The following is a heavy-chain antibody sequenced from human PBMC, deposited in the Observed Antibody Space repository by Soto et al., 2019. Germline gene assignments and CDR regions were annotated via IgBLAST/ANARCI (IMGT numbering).Heavy chain of an antibody. Sequence: QVQLQESGPGLVKPSQTLSLTCTVSGGSISSGDYYWSWIRQPPGKGLEWIGYIYYSGSTYYNPSLKSRVTISVDTSENQFSLKLSSVTAADTAVYYCARYCSSTSCYVWGQYYFDYWGQGTLVTVSS. V-gene: IGHV4-30-4*01. CDR2: IYYSGST. J-gene: IGHJ4*02. D-gene: IGHD2-2*01. CDR1: GGSISSGDYY. CDR3: ARYCSSTSCYVWGQYYFDY.